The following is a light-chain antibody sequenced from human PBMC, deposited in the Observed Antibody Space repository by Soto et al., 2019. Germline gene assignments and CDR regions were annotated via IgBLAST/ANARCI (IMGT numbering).Light chain of an antibody. CDR3: QKYDSVPFT. Sequence: DIQMTQSPSSLSASVGDRVTITCRASQGVSNYLAWYQQKPGKVPKLLIYGASTLQSGVPSRFSGSGSGTAFALSINSLQPEDVATYYCQKYDSVPFTFGPGTKVDIK. CDR2: GAS. CDR1: QGVSNY. V-gene: IGKV1-27*01. J-gene: IGKJ3*01.